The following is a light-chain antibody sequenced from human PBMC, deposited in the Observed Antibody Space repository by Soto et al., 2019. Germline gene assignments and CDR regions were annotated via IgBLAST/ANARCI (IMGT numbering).Light chain of an antibody. CDR3: AQGLATPFT. CDR1: QNLLHSNGYNY. CDR2: LGS. Sequence: EIVLTQSPLSLPVTPGEPASISCRSSQNLLHSNGYNYLNWYLQKPGQSPQLLIYLGSNRASGVSDRFSGRGSGTDFTLTINRVEAEDVGLYFCAQGLATPFTFGGGTKVEIK. J-gene: IGKJ4*01. V-gene: IGKV2-28*01.